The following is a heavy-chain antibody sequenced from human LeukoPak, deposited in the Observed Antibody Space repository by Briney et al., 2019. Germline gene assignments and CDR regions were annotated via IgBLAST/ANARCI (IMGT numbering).Heavy chain of an antibody. CDR1: GFTFSGSA. CDR3: TRATVTNDFDY. J-gene: IGHJ4*02. D-gene: IGHD4-17*01. V-gene: IGHV3-73*01. CDR2: IRSKANSYAT. Sequence: PGGSLRLSCAASGFTFSGSAMHWVRQASGKGLEWVGRIRSKANSYATAYAASVKGRFTISRDDSKNTAYLQMNSLKTEDTAVYYCTRATVTNDFDYWGQGTLVTVSS.